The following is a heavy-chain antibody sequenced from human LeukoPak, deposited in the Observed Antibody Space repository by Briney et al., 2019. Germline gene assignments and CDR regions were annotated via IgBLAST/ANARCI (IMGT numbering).Heavy chain of an antibody. V-gene: IGHV3-30*04. Sequence: PGGSLRLSCAASGFTFSSYAMHWVRQAPGKGLEWVAVISYDGSNKYYADSVKGRFTISRDNSKNTLYLQMNSLRAEDTAVYYCARSGRSGLDYFDYWGQGTLVTVSS. J-gene: IGHJ4*02. D-gene: IGHD2-15*01. CDR3: ARSGRSGLDYFDY. CDR2: ISYDGSNK. CDR1: GFTFSSYA.